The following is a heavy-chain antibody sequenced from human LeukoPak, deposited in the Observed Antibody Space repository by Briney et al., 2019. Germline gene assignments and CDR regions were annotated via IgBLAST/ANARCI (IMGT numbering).Heavy chain of an antibody. CDR2: MNPNSGDT. CDR3: ARRYDYGWVGIDR. J-gene: IGHJ3*02. D-gene: IGHD5-18*01. V-gene: IGHV1-8*03. Sequence: ASVKVSCKASGYTFTDYDINWVRQASGQGLEWMGWMNPNSGDTGHAQKFQGRVSLTRNISINAAYMELSSLISDDTAVYYCARRYDYGWVGIDRWGQGTMVTVSS. CDR1: GYTFTDYD.